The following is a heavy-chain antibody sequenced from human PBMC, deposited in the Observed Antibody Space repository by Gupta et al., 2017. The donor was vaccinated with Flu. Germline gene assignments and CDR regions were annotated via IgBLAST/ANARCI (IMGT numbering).Heavy chain of an antibody. CDR2: ISWNSGSI. V-gene: IGHV3-9*01. D-gene: IGHD2-2*01. Sequence: EVQLVESGGGLAQPGRSLRLSCEGSGFTFDDYALHWVRQAPEKGLEWVSGISWNSGSIAYADFVKGRFTISRDNAKRSLYLQMDNLRPEDTASYYCVKDGHASLAFEYWGQGTLVIV. CDR1: GFTFDDYA. J-gene: IGHJ4*02. CDR3: VKDGHASLAFEY.